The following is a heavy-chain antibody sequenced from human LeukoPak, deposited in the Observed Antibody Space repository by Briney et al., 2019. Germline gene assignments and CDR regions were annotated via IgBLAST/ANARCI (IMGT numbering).Heavy chain of an antibody. Sequence: GGSLRLSCAASGFTFSSYLMSWVRQAPGKGLEWVANMNRDGSEKNYVDSIKGRFTISRDNAANSLYLQMNSLRVEDTAVYYCARDGGIIRFGGQDVWGQGTTVIVS. V-gene: IGHV3-7*01. J-gene: IGHJ6*02. CDR1: GFTFSSYL. D-gene: IGHD3-16*01. CDR2: MNRDGSEK. CDR3: ARDGGIIRFGGQDV.